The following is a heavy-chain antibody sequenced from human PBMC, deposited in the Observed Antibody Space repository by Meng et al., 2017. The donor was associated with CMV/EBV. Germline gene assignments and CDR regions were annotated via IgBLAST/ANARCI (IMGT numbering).Heavy chain of an antibody. V-gene: IGHV3-15*01. CDR3: ATDWSRQLLGS. CDR1: GFTFSNVW. D-gene: IGHD1-26*01. Sequence: EGSLRLSCAASGFTFSNVWMSWVRQAPGKGLEWVGRIKTKIDGETADFAAPVKGRFSISRDDSKNTLYLQMNSLKAEDTAVYYCATDWSRQLLGSWGQGTLVTVSS. CDR2: IKTKIDGETA. J-gene: IGHJ4*02.